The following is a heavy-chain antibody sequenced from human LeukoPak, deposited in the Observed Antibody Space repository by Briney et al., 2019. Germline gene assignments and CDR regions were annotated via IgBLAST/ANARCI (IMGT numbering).Heavy chain of an antibody. D-gene: IGHD6-6*01. CDR2: INPNSGGT. Sequence: ASVKVSCKASGYTFTAYYMHWVRQAPGQGLGWMGWINPNSGGTNYAKKFQGRVTMTRDTSISTAHMELRRLRSDDTAVYYCAREGEQLVPDYWGQGTLVIVSS. CDR3: AREGEQLVPDY. V-gene: IGHV1-2*02. CDR1: GYTFTAYY. J-gene: IGHJ4*02.